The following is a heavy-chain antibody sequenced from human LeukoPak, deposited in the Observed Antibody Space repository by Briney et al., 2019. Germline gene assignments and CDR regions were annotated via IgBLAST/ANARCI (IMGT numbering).Heavy chain of an antibody. V-gene: IGHV1-8*01. CDR3: ASSGYGSGSYWFDP. Sequence: ASVKVSCKASGYTFTSYDINWVRQATGQGLEWMGWMNPNSGNTGYAQKFQGRVTITADKSTSTAYMELSSLRSEDTAVYYCASSGYGSGSYWFDPWGQGTLVTVSS. CDR2: MNPNSGNT. D-gene: IGHD3-10*01. CDR1: GYTFTSYD. J-gene: IGHJ5*02.